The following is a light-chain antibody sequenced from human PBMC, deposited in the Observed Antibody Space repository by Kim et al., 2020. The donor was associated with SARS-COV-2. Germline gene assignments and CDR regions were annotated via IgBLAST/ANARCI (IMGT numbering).Light chain of an antibody. Sequence: VSPGERAPFSCRASQSINTNLAWYQQKPGQAPRLLISDASTRATGIPARFSGSGSGTEFTLTISSLQSEDFAVYYCQQYNDWPLTFGGGTKVEIK. CDR3: QQYNDWPLT. V-gene: IGKV3D-15*01. J-gene: IGKJ4*01. CDR2: DAS. CDR1: QSINTN.